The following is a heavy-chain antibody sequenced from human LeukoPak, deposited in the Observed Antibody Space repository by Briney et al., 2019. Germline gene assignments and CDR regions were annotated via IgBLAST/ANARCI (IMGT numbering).Heavy chain of an antibody. CDR2: INPNSDGT. CDR3: TRYPREGGNY. Sequence: GASVKVSCKASGYTFTSYGISWVRQAPGQGLEWIGYINPNSDGTNYAQKFQGRVTMTRDTSISTAYMELSSLRSDDTAVYYCTRYPREGGNYWGQGTLVTVSS. CDR1: GYTFTSYG. V-gene: IGHV1-2*02. D-gene: IGHD1-26*01. J-gene: IGHJ4*02.